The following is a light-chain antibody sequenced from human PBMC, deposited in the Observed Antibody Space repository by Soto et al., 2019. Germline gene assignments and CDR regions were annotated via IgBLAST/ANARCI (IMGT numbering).Light chain of an antibody. J-gene: IGKJ5*01. CDR1: QSVSSY. CDR2: DAS. CDR3: QQRTNWPSST. Sequence: EIVLTQSPATLSLSPGERATLSCRASQSVSSYLAWYQQKPGQAPRLLIHDASNRATGIPARFSGSGSGTDFTLTISSLEPEDFAVYSCQQRTNWPSSTFGQGTRLEIK. V-gene: IGKV3-11*01.